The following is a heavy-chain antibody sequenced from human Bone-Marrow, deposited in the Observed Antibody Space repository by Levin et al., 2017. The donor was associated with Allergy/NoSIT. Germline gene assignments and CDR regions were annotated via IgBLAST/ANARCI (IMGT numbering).Heavy chain of an antibody. D-gene: IGHD3-10*01. J-gene: IGHJ6*02. CDR3: ARDRLFGSGPGGMDV. CDR1: GGTFRSYT. V-gene: IGHV1-69*08. CDR2: VIPLLRTS. Sequence: SVKVSCKASGGTFRSYTISWVRLAPGQGLEWMGRVIPLLRTSNYAPRFQGRVTITADESTSTIYMDLSSLRSDDTAVYYCARDRLFGSGPGGMDVWGQGTTV.